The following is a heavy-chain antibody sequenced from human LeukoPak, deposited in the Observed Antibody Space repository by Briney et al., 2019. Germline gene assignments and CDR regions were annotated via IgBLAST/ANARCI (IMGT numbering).Heavy chain of an antibody. CDR2: ISSSGGST. CDR3: AKSSFGGVISRRFFDY. V-gene: IGHV3-23*01. J-gene: IGHJ4*02. CDR1: GFTFSSYA. Sequence: GVSLRLSCAASGFTFSSYAMSWVRQVPGKGLEWVSVISSSGGSTYYADSVKGRFTISRDNSKNTLYLQMNSLRAEDTAVYYCAKSSFGGVISRRFFDYWGQGTLVTVSS. D-gene: IGHD3-16*01.